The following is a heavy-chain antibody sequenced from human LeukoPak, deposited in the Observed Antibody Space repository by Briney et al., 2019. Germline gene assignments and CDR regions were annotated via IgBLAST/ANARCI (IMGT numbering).Heavy chain of an antibody. D-gene: IGHD6-19*01. J-gene: IGHJ4*02. Sequence: ASLKVSCKASGYTFTSYYMHWVRQAPGQGLEWMGIINPSGGSTSYAQKFQGRVTMTRDTSTGTVYMELSSLRSEDTAVYYCAIGPLLNAIAVAPGWFDYWGQGTLVTVSS. CDR2: INPSGGST. V-gene: IGHV1-46*01. CDR1: GYTFTSYY. CDR3: AIGPLLNAIAVAPGWFDY.